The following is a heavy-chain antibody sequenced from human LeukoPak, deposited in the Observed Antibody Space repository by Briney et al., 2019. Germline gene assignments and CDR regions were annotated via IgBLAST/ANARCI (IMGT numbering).Heavy chain of an antibody. V-gene: IGHV3-30*02. CDR2: IRYDGSNK. J-gene: IGHJ4*02. CDR1: GFSFSTYG. Sequence: GGSLRLSCAASGFSFSTYGMHWVRQAPGKGLEWVAFIRYDGSNKFYADSVKGRFTISRDNSKNTLYLQMNSLRAEDTAVYYCAKEVVVRGVILGYFDYWGQGTLVTVSS. D-gene: IGHD3-10*01. CDR3: AKEVVVRGVILGYFDY.